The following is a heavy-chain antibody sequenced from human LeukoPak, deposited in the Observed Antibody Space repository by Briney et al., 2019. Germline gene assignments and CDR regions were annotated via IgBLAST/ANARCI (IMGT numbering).Heavy chain of an antibody. V-gene: IGHV4-59*01. CDR1: GGSISPYY. CDR3: ARGFCGGGSCYSAIFDY. D-gene: IGHD2-15*01. J-gene: IGHJ4*02. Sequence: SETLSLTCTVSGGSISPYYWSWIRQPPGKGLEWIGYIYYSGSTKYNPSLKSRVSISVETSKNQFSLKLSSVTAADTAVYYCARGFCGGGSCYSAIFDYWGQGTLVTVSS. CDR2: IYYSGST.